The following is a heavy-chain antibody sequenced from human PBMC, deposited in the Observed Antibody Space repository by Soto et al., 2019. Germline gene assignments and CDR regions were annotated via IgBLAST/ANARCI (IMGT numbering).Heavy chain of an antibody. CDR3: AKDRRPIYYYGMDV. CDR1: GFTFSSYG. D-gene: IGHD6-6*01. CDR2: ISYDGSNK. J-gene: IGHJ6*02. Sequence: QVQLVESGGGVVQPGRSLRLSCAASGFTFSSYGMHWVRQAPGKGLEGVAVISYDGSNKYYADSVKGRFTISRVNPKNTLYLQMIRLRAEDTAGYYCAKDRRPIYYYGMDVWGQGTTVPVSS. V-gene: IGHV3-30*18.